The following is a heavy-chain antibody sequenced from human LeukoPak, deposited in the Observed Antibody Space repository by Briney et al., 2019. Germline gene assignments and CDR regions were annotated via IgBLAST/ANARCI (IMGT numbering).Heavy chain of an antibody. CDR1: GGSTGSDY. D-gene: IGHD2-15*01. J-gene: IGHJ5*02. CDR2: VYYSGDT. Sequence: SETLSLTCTVSGGSTGSDYWSWIRQPPGKGLEWIAYVYYSGDTSYNPSLKSRVAISIDTSKNQFSLNLSSVTAADTAVYYCTRLSLHCSGGSCYRGASDSWGQGTLVTVSS. CDR3: TRLSLHCSGGSCYRGASDS. V-gene: IGHV4-59*08.